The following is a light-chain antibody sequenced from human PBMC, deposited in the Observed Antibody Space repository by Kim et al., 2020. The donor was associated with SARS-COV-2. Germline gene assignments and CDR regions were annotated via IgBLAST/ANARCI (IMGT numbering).Light chain of an antibody. J-gene: IGKJ1*01. CDR1: QGISSY. Sequence: ASVGDRVTITCRASQGISSYVAWYQQKPGEVPRLLIYDASALQSGVPSRFSGSGSGTDFTLTISGLQPEDVATYYCQKYNGAPWTFVQGTKVDIK. V-gene: IGKV1-27*01. CDR3: QKYNGAPWT. CDR2: DAS.